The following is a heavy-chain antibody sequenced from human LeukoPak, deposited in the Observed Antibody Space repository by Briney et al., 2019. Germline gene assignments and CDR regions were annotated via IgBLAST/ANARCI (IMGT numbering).Heavy chain of an antibody. D-gene: IGHD1-26*01. CDR2: ISAYNGNT. Sequence: ASVKVSCKASGYTFTSYGISWVQQAPGQGLEWMGWISAYNGNTNYAQKLQGRVTMTTDTSTSTAYMELRSLRSDDTAVYYCARSAQWELLGPEYFQHWGQGTLVTVSS. CDR1: GYTFTSYG. J-gene: IGHJ1*01. CDR3: ARSAQWELLGPEYFQH. V-gene: IGHV1-18*01.